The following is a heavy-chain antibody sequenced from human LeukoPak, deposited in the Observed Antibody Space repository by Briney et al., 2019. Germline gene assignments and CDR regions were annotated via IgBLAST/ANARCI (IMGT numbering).Heavy chain of an antibody. D-gene: IGHD6-13*01. Sequence: SETLSLTCTVSGGSISSYYWSWIRQPPGKGLEWIGYIYYSGSTNYNPSLKSRVTISVDTSKNQFSLKLSSVTAADTAVYYCARIAAAGTGEDYWGQGTLVTVSS. CDR2: IYYSGST. CDR3: ARIAAAGTGEDY. V-gene: IGHV4-59*01. J-gene: IGHJ4*02. CDR1: GGSISSYY.